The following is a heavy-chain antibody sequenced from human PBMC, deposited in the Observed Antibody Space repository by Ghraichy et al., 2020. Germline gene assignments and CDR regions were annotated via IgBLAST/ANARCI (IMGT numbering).Heavy chain of an antibody. CDR1: GFTFSSYA. CDR3: ARHPGYSNSPNDY. V-gene: IGHV3-23*01. D-gene: IGHD4-11*01. J-gene: IGHJ4*02. CDR2: ISGYGDAT. Sequence: GFLRLSCAASGFTFSSYAMTWVRQAPGKGLEWVSTISGYGDATYYADSVKGRFTISRDNSKNTLYLQMNSLRAEDTARYYCARHPGYSNSPNDYWGQGTLVTVSS.